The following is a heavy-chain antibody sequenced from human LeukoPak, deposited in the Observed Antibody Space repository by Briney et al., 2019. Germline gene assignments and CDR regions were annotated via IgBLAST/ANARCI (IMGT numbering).Heavy chain of an antibody. CDR1: GFTSSNYA. CDR2: ISGSGGSP. V-gene: IGHV3-23*01. D-gene: IGHD2-2*01. CDR3: AKGSRWDCSSTTCYPYNWFDP. J-gene: IGHJ5*02. Sequence: GGSLRLSCAASGFTSSNYAMTWVRQAPGKGLEWVSGISGSGGSPYYADSVKGRFTISRDNSKNTLYLQMNSLRAEDTAVYYCAKGSRWDCSSTTCYPYNWFDPWGQGTLVTVSS.